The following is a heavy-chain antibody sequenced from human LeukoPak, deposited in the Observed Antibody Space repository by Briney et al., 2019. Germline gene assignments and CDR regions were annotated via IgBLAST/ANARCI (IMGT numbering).Heavy chain of an antibody. CDR2: INYSGTT. Sequence: SETLSLTCAVYGGYFSGNHWSWVRQPPGRGLEWIGEINYSGTTNYNPSLKSRVTISVDTSKNQFSLKLNSVTAADTAVYYCARRSDRSESPLRNWGQGTLVTDSS. CDR3: ARRSDRSESPLRN. J-gene: IGHJ4*02. V-gene: IGHV4-34*01. CDR1: GGYFSGNH.